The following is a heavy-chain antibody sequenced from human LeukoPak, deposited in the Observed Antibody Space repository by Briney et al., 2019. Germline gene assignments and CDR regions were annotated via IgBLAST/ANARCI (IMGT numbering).Heavy chain of an antibody. Sequence: ASVKVSCKASGYTFTSYGISWVRQAPGQGLEWMGWISAYNGNTNYAQKLQGRVTMTTDTSTSTAYMELRSLRSDDTAVYYCARDRSIAAAGYFQHWGQGTLVTVSS. D-gene: IGHD6-13*01. CDR1: GYTFTSYG. CDR2: ISAYNGNT. V-gene: IGHV1-18*01. J-gene: IGHJ1*01. CDR3: ARDRSIAAAGYFQH.